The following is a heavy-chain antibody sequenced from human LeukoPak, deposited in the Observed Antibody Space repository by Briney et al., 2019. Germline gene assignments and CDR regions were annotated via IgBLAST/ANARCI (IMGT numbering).Heavy chain of an antibody. D-gene: IGHD6-13*01. Sequence: GGSLRLSCAASGFTFSSYSMNWVRQAPGKGLEWVSYISSSSSTIYYADSVKGRFTISRDNAKNSQYLQMNSLRAEDTAVYYCAKDWERSIAVVGPFDYWGQGTLVTVSS. CDR2: ISSSSSTI. CDR3: AKDWERSIAVVGPFDY. J-gene: IGHJ4*02. V-gene: IGHV3-48*01. CDR1: GFTFSSYS.